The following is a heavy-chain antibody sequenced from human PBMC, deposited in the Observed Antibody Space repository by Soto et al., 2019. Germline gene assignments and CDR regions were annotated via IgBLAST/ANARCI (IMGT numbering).Heavy chain of an antibody. J-gene: IGHJ4*02. Sequence: AGTLRLTCSVSGCTFRSGGFCWICIGPPTGKGLEWIGYIYDRGTNYNPSLNSRVTISLDTSKNQFSLKLTSTTPADTAVYYCPRPSNSTTCYFDIWGQGTMVTVSS. CDR1: GCTFRSGGFC. V-gene: IGHV4-61*08. D-gene: IGHD1-1*01. CDR2: IYDRGT. CDR3: PRPSNSTTCYFDI.